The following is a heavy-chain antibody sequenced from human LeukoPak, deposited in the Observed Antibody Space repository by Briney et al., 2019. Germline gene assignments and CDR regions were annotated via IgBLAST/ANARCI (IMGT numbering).Heavy chain of an antibody. CDR1: GYSFTSYW. V-gene: IGHV5-51*01. CDR2: IYPGDSDT. D-gene: IGHD4-11*01. Sequence: GESLQISCQGSGYSFTSYWIGWVRQMPGKGLEWMGIIYPGDSDTRYSPSFQGQVTISADKSISTAYLQWSSLKASDTAMYYCARINDYSNRYFDYWGQGTLVTVSS. J-gene: IGHJ4*02. CDR3: ARINDYSNRYFDY.